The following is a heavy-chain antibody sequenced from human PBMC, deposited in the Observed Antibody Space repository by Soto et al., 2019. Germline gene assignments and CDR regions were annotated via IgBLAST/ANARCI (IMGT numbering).Heavy chain of an antibody. CDR3: AKDYSQLRGPFDY. V-gene: IGHV3-23*01. Sequence: GGSLRLSCAASGFTFSSFAMSWVRQAPGKGLEWVSAISGSGGSTYYADSVKGRFTISRDNSKNTLYLQMNSLRAEDTAVYYCAKDYSQLRGPFDYWGQGTLVTVSS. CDR1: GFTFSSFA. J-gene: IGHJ4*02. CDR2: ISGSGGST. D-gene: IGHD6-6*01.